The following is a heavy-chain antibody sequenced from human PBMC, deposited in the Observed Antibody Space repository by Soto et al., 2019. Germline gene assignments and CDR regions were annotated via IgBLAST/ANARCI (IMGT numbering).Heavy chain of an antibody. D-gene: IGHD1-26*01. J-gene: IGHJ4*02. CDR3: SGGVGDAF. CDR1: ESTVSRDW. CDR2: INQDGSEK. Sequence: EVHLVESGGGLVQTGGSLRLSCAIFESTVSRDWMNWVRQAPGKGLEWVAHINQDGSEKYYVDSVKGRFTISRDNAKKSLYLQMMGLRPGDTVMYYFSGGVGDAFWGQGTLVTVSS. V-gene: IGHV3-7*04.